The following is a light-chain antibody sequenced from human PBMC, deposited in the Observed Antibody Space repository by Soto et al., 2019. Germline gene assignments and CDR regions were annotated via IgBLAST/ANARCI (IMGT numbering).Light chain of an antibody. V-gene: IGLV2-14*01. CDR2: EVS. CDR3: SSYTSSSTGV. CDR1: SSDVGGYNY. J-gene: IGLJ1*01. Sequence: QSALTQPASVSGSPGQSITISCTGTSSDVGGYNYVSWYQQHPGKAPKLMIYEVSNRPSGVSNRFSGSKSGNTASLTISWRQAEAEADYYCSSYTSSSTGVFGTGTKVTVL.